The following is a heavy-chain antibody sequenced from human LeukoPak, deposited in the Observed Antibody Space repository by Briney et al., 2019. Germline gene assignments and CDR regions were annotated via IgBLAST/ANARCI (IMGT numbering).Heavy chain of an antibody. V-gene: IGHV3-48*01. J-gene: IGHJ6*03. D-gene: IGHD6-13*01. CDR2: ISSSSSTI. CDR3: ARDRSTAAAGTYMDV. Sequence: GGSLRLSCAASGFTFSSYSMNWVRQAPGKGLEWVSYISSSSSTIYYADSVKGRFTISRDNAKNSLYLQMNSLRAEDTAVYYCARDRSTAAAGTYMDVWGKGTTVTVSS. CDR1: GFTFSSYS.